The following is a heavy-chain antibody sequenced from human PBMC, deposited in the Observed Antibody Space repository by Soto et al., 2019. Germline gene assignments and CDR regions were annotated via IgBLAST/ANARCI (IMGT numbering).Heavy chain of an antibody. CDR3: ARSTPGYYGMDG. V-gene: IGHV1-8*01. J-gene: IGHJ6*02. CDR2: MNPNSGNT. CDR1: GYTFTSYD. Sequence: ASVKVSCKASGYTFTSYDINWVRQATGQGLEWMGWMNPNSGNTGYAQKFQGRVTMTRNTSISTAYMELSSLRSDDTAVYYCARSTPGYYGMDGWGPGTTGTVSS.